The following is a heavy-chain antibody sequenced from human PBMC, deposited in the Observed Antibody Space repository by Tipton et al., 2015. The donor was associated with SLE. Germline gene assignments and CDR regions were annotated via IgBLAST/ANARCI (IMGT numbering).Heavy chain of an antibody. CDR2: MSWNGVDI. Sequence: SLRLSCAASGFTLNDYAMHWVRQAPGKGLEWVSSMSWNGVDIGYADSVKGRFTISRDNAKNSLYLQMNSLRPEDTAVYYCARGYQLPLGPYYYYYMDVWGKGTTVTVSS. CDR1: GFTLNDYA. J-gene: IGHJ6*03. V-gene: IGHV3-9*01. D-gene: IGHD2-2*01. CDR3: ARGYQLPLGPYYYYYMDV.